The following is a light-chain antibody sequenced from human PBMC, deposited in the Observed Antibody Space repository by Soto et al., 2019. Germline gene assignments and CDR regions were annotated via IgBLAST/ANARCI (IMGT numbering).Light chain of an antibody. Sequence: QSALTQPASVSGSPGQSITISCTGTSSDVGGYNYVSWYQQHPGKAPKLMIYDVSNRPSGVSNRFSGSKSGNTASLTISGPQAEDEADYYCSSYTSSSPWVFGTGTKLTVL. J-gene: IGLJ1*01. CDR1: SSDVGGYNY. CDR2: DVS. V-gene: IGLV2-14*01. CDR3: SSYTSSSPWV.